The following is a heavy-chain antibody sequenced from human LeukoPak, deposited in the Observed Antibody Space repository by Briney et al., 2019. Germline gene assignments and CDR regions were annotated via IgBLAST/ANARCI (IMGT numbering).Heavy chain of an antibody. CDR1: GGSISSGGYY. D-gene: IGHD3-22*01. J-gene: IGHJ4*02. CDR2: IYYSGST. Sequence: PSQTLSLTCTVSGGSISSGGYYWSWIRQHPGKGLEWIGYIYYSGSTYYNPSLKSRVTISVDTSKSQFSLKLSSVAAADTAVYYCARGGQFYYDSSGYYYDGFDYWGQGTLVTVSS. V-gene: IGHV4-31*03. CDR3: ARGGQFYYDSSGYYYDGFDY.